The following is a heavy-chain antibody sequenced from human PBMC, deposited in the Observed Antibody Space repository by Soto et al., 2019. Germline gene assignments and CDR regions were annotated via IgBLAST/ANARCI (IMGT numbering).Heavy chain of an antibody. V-gene: IGHV1-18*01. CDR2: ISTYNGNT. CDR1: GYTFTNYG. D-gene: IGHD3-16*01. Sequence: ASVKVACKTSGYTFTNYGIGWVRQAPGQGLEWMGWISTYNGNTNYVQKLQGRVTMTTDTSTSTAYMELSSLRSEETAVYYCARGGGGYYYYYYGMDVWGQGTTVTV. J-gene: IGHJ6*02. CDR3: ARGGGGYYYYYYGMDV.